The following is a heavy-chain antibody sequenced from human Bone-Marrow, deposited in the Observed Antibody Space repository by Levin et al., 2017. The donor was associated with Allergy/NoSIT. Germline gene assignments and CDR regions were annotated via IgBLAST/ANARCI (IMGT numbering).Heavy chain of an antibody. CDR1: GYTFFSYG. J-gene: IGHJ1*01. V-gene: IGHV1-18*01. CDR3: ARDRRDGYHYGSIQY. Sequence: ASVKVSCKTSGYTFFSYGINWLRQAPGQGLEWMGWISNHNGNTLYEEKFQGKVTITKDTSTSTAYMELRSLTSDDTAVYYCARDRRDGYHYGSIQYWGQGTFIAVSS. D-gene: IGHD3-10*01. CDR2: ISNHNGNT.